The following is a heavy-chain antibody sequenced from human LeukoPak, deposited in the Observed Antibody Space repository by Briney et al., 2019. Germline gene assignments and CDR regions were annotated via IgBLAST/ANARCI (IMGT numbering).Heavy chain of an antibody. CDR2: IIPIFGTA. CDR3: ARGGVDYGDVDHYYYGMDV. Sequence: ASVKVSCKASGGTFSSYAISWVRQAPGQGLEWMGGIIPIFGTANYAQKFQGRVTITADESTSTAYMELSSLRSEDTAVYYCARGGVDYGDVDHYYYGMDVWGQGTTVTVSS. CDR1: GGTFSSYA. J-gene: IGHJ6*02. D-gene: IGHD4-17*01. V-gene: IGHV1-69*13.